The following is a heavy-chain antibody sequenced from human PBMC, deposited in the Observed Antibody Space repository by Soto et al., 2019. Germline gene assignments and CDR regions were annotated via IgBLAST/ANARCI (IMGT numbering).Heavy chain of an antibody. V-gene: IGHV4-31*03. CDR2: IYYSGST. D-gene: IGHD2-8*02. J-gene: IGHJ4*02. CDR3: ARDKLTGLFDY. Sequence: PSETLSLTCTVSGGSISSGGYYWSWIRQHPGKGLEWIGYIYYSGSTYYNPSLKSRVTISVDTSKNQFSLKLTSVTAADTAVYYCARDKLTGLFDYWGQGTLVTVSS. CDR1: GGSISSGGYY.